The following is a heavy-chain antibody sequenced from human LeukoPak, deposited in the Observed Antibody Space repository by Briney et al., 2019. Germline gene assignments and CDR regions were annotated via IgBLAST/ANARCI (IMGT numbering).Heavy chain of an antibody. J-gene: IGHJ5*02. D-gene: IGHD3-10*01. V-gene: IGHV4-34*01. CDR3: ARHLRRPPIITMVRGVTVYWFDP. Sequence: SETLSLTCAVYGGSLIGYYWSWIRQPPGKGLEWIGEINHSGSTNYNPSLKSRVTISVDTSKNQFSLKLSSVTAADTAVYYCARHLRRPPIITMVRGVTVYWFDPWGQGTLVSVSS. CDR2: INHSGST. CDR1: GGSLIGYY.